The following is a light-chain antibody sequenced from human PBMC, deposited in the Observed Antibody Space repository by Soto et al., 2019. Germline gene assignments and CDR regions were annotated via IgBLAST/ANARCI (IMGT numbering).Light chain of an antibody. V-gene: IGKV1-39*01. Sequence: DIQMTQSPSSLSASVGDRVTITCRATQSISIYLNWYQQKPGKAPNALIYAASSLQSGVPSRFSGSGSGTDFTLTITSLQPEDFATYYCQQNYTIPPTFGQGTKVDI. J-gene: IGKJ1*01. CDR3: QQNYTIPPT. CDR2: AAS. CDR1: QSISIY.